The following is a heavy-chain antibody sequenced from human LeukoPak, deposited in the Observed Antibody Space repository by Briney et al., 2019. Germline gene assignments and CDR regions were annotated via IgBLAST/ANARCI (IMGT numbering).Heavy chain of an antibody. CDR1: GFTFSNAW. Sequence: GGSLRLSCAASGFTFSNAWMNWVRQAPGKGLEWVGRIKSKTDGGTTDSAAPVKGRFTISRDDSNNTLYQQMNSLKTEDTAVYYCTTDPFHCSGGSCYSVPRRPVDYWGQGTLVTVSS. CDR2: IKSKTDGGTT. D-gene: IGHD2-15*01. V-gene: IGHV3-15*07. J-gene: IGHJ4*02. CDR3: TTDPFHCSGGSCYSVPRRPVDY.